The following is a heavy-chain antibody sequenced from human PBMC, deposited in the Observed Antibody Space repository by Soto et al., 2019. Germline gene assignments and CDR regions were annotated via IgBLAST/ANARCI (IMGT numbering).Heavy chain of an antibody. CDR3: ARGLGYCSGGSCPADL. J-gene: IGHJ3*01. V-gene: IGHV3-30-3*01. D-gene: IGHD2-15*01. CDR2: ISYDGSNK. CDR1: GFTFSSYA. Sequence: GGSLRLSCAASGFTFSSYAMHWVRQAPGKGLEWVAVISYDGSNKYYADSVKGRFTISRDNSKNTLYLQMNSLRAEDTAVYYCARGLGYCSGGSCPADLWGQGTMVTVSS.